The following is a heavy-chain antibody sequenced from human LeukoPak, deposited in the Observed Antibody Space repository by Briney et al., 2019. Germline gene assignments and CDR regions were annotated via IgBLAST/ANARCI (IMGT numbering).Heavy chain of an antibody. CDR3: ARGIFYGGRDQYIWFDL. V-gene: IGHV3-23*01. D-gene: IGHD4-23*01. CDR2: ISGSGGST. J-gene: IGHJ5*02. Sequence: GGSLRLSCAASGFTFSSYAMTWVRQAPGKGLEWVSGISGSGGSTYYADSVKGRFTISRDNSKNTLYLQMNSLRAEDTAVYYCARGIFYGGRDQYIWFDLWGQGTLVTVSS. CDR1: GFTFSSYA.